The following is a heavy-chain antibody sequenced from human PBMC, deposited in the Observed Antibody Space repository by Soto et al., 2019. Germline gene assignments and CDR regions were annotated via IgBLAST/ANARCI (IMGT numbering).Heavy chain of an antibody. Sequence: QVQLVESGGGVVQPGRSLRLSCAASGFTFSRNGMHWVRQAPGKGLEWVAVISYDGSNKYYADSVKGRFTISRDNSKNTLYLQMNSLRAEDTAVYYCAKDRSSSWSFDYWGQGTLVTVSS. CDR2: ISYDGSNK. J-gene: IGHJ4*02. V-gene: IGHV3-30*18. CDR1: GFTFSRNG. D-gene: IGHD6-13*01. CDR3: AKDRSSSWSFDY.